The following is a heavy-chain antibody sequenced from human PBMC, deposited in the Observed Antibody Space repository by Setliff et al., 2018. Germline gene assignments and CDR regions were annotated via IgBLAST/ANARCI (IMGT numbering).Heavy chain of an antibody. CDR3: ARCITIFGVVIPNAFDY. Sequence: SGPTLVNPTQTLTLTCTFSGFSLSTSGVHVGWIRQPPGKALEWLALIYWNDDKRYSPSLKSRLTITKDTSKNQVVLTMTNMDPVDTATYYCARCITIFGVVIPNAFDYWGQGTLVTVSS. J-gene: IGHJ4*02. D-gene: IGHD3-3*01. CDR1: GFSLSTSGVH. V-gene: IGHV2-5*01. CDR2: IYWNDDK.